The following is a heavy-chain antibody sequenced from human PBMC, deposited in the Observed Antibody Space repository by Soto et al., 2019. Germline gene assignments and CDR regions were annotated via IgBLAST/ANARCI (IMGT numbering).Heavy chain of an antibody. CDR2: INAGNGNT. J-gene: IGHJ4*02. CDR1: GYTFTSYG. V-gene: IGHV1-3*01. CDR3: ARAFLYDMPASRY. Sequence: GASVEGSCKASGYTFTSYGMHWVRQAPGQRLEWMGWINAGNGNTKYSQKFQGRVTITRDTSASTAYMELSSLRSEDTAVYYCARAFLYDMPASRYWGQGTLVTVSS. D-gene: IGHD3-9*01.